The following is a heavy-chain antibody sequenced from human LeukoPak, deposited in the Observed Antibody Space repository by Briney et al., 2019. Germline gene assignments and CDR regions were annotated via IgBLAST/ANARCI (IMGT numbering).Heavy chain of an antibody. Sequence: ASVKVSCKASGYTFTSYYMHWVRQAPGQGLEWMGIINPSGGSTSYAQKFQGRVTMTRDTSISTAYMELSRLRSDDTAVYYCAVLGSYAGLGDYWGQGTLVTVSS. J-gene: IGHJ4*02. CDR1: GYTFTSYY. CDR2: INPSGGST. D-gene: IGHD1-26*01. V-gene: IGHV1-46*01. CDR3: AVLGSYAGLGDY.